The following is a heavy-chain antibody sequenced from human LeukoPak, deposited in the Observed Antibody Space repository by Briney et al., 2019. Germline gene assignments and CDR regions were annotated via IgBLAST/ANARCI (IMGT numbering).Heavy chain of an antibody. Sequence: PSQTLSLTCTVAGASISSHSYYCGWVRQPAGKGLEWIVRVNSSGKTNSNPSLTSRITISVDTSKNQFSLKLRSVTAADTAVYYCARTIDPYSFDYWGQGILVTVSS. CDR2: VNSSGKT. CDR1: GASISSHSYY. V-gene: IGHV4-61*02. CDR3: ARTIDPYSFDY. D-gene: IGHD2-21*01. J-gene: IGHJ4*02.